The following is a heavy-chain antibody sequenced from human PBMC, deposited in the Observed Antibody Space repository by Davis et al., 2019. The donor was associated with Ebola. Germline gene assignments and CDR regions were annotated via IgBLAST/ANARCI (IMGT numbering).Heavy chain of an antibody. Sequence: SETLSLTCTVSGDSMSDYYYNWIRQPPGRGLEWIGNMYYSGTTNRNPSLMSRVTISGDMSRNQFSLTLNSVTAADTAVYYCARVPRFLEWLLFDYWGQGTLVTVSS. D-gene: IGHD3-3*01. CDR1: GDSMSDYY. V-gene: IGHV4-59*01. CDR3: ARVPRFLEWLLFDY. CDR2: MYYSGTT. J-gene: IGHJ4*02.